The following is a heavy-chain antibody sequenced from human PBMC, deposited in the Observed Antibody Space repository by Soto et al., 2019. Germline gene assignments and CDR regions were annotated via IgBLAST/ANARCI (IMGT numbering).Heavy chain of an antibody. CDR3: VRGTQDSWHPPGTH. J-gene: IGHJ4*02. D-gene: IGHD4-4*01. CDR2: ISYDGGTT. Sequence: GGSLRLSCAASGVNFRSHALHWVRQAPGKGLELVSAISYDGGTTHYADSVKGRFSISRDDSKNTLSLQMHNLKVEDTAVYFCVRGTQDSWHPPGTHWGQGSLVTVSS. CDR1: GVNFRSHA. V-gene: IGHV3-30-3*01.